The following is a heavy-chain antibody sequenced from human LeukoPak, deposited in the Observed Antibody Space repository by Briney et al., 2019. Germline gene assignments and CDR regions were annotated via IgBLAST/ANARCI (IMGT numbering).Heavy chain of an antibody. D-gene: IGHD6-13*01. CDR3: ARDQGYSSSLSAFDY. V-gene: IGHV3-30*03. CDR2: ISYDGSNK. Sequence: PGGSLRLSCAASGFTFSSYGMHWVRQAPGKGLEWVAVISYDGSNKYYADSVKGRFTISRDNSKNTLYLQMNSLRAEDTAVYYCARDQGYSSSLSAFDYWGQGTLVTVSS. CDR1: GFTFSSYG. J-gene: IGHJ4*02.